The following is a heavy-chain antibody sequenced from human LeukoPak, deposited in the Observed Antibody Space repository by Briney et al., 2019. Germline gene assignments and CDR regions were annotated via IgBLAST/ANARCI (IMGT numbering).Heavy chain of an antibody. D-gene: IGHD6-19*01. J-gene: IGHJ4*02. Sequence: SETLSLTCTVSGGSISSYYWSWIRQPPGKGLEWIGYIYYSGSTNYNLSLKSRVTISVDTSKNQFSLELSSVTAADTAVYYCARGPYSSGWYLMAADCWGQGTLVTVSS. CDR2: IYYSGST. CDR3: ARGPYSSGWYLMAADC. V-gene: IGHV4-59*12. CDR1: GGSISSYY.